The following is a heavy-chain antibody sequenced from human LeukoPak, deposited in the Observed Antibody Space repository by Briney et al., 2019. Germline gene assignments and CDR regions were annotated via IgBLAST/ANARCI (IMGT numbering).Heavy chain of an antibody. J-gene: IGHJ4*02. CDR3: ARCPRWAHFDY. CDR2: ISSSGRAI. D-gene: IGHD4-23*01. V-gene: IGHV3-48*04. Sequence: GGSLRLSCAASGFTFSNAWMNWVRQAPGKGLEWVSYISSSGRAIYYADSVKGRFTVSRDNAKNSLYLQMNSLRAEDTAVYYCARCPRWAHFDYWGQGTLVTVSS. CDR1: GFTFSNAW.